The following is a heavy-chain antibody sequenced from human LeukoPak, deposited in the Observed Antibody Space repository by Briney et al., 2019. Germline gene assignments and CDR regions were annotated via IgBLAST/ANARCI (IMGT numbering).Heavy chain of an antibody. CDR2: ISAFTDDK. J-gene: IGHJ5*02. V-gene: IGHV1-18*01. D-gene: IGHD3-10*01. CDR1: GYTFTSYG. Sequence: ASVKVSCKASGYTFTSYGVNWVRQAPGQGLDWMGWISAFTDDKNYAQNLQDRVTMTIDTSTSTAYMELRSLRSDDTAVYYCARGDGEATSLWENWFDPWGQGTLVTVSS. CDR3: ARGDGEATSLWENWFDP.